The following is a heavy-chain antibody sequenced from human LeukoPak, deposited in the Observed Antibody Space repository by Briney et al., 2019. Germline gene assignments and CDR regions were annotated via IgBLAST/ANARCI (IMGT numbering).Heavy chain of an antibody. J-gene: IGHJ6*02. V-gene: IGHV3-30*18. CDR2: ISYDGSNK. Sequence: PGRSLRLSCAASGFTFSSYGMHWVRQAPGKGLEWVAVISYDGSNKYYADSVKGRFTISRDNSKNTLYLQMNSLRAEDTAVYYCANSHVGVEYYYYGMDVRGQGTTVTVSS. CDR3: ANSHVGVEYYYYGMDV. D-gene: IGHD1-26*01. CDR1: GFTFSSYG.